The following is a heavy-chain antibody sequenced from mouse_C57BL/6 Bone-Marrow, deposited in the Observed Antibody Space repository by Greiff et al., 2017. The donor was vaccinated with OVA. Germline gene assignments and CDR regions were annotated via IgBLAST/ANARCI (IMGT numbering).Heavy chain of an antibody. CDR3: ARCLYYCGSSKYFDV. V-gene: IGHV1-81*01. J-gene: IGHJ1*03. CDR1: GYTFTSYG. CDR2: IYPRSGNT. Sequence: LQESGAELARPGASVKLSCKASGYTFTSYGISWVKQRTGQGLEWIGEIYPRSGNTYYNEKFKGKATLTADKSSSTAYMELRSLTSEDSAVYFCARCLYYCGSSKYFDVWGTGTTVTVSS. D-gene: IGHD1-1*01.